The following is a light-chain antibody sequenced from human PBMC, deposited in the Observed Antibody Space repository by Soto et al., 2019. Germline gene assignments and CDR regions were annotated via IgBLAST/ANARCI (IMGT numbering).Light chain of an antibody. V-gene: IGLV2-8*01. CDR1: SSDVGGYNY. CDR2: EVI. CDR3: SSYAGSNSYV. J-gene: IGLJ1*01. Sequence: QSVLTQPPSASGSPGQSVTISCTGTSSDVGGYNYVSWYQQHPGKAPKLMIYEVIKRPSGVPDRFSGSKSGNTASLTVSGLQAEDEAHYYCSSYAGSNSYVFGTGTKVIV.